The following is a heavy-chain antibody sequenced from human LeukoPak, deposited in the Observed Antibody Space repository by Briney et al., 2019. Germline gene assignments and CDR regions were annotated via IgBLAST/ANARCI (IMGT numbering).Heavy chain of an antibody. CDR2: IIPIFGTA. V-gene: IGHV1-69*05. Sequence: VASVKVSCKASGGTFSSYAISWVRQAPGQGLEWMGRIIPIFGTANYAQKFQGRVTITTDESTSTAYMELSSLRSEDTAVYYCARSGATSAGDFDYWGQGTLVTVSS. CDR1: GGTFSSYA. J-gene: IGHJ4*02. CDR3: ARSGATSAGDFDY. D-gene: IGHD1-26*01.